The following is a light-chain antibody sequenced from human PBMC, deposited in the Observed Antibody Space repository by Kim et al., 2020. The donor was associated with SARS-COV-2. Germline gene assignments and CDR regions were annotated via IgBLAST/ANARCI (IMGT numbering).Light chain of an antibody. J-gene: IGKJ4*01. CDR3: QQFGGSPPIS. CDR2: GAS. CDR1: ESISSSY. Sequence: ETVLTQSPGTLFLSPGERATISCRASESISSSYLAWYQQSLGQAPRLLIYGASNRATGIPDRFSGSGSGTDFTLTISRLEPEDFAVYYCQQFGGSPPISFGGGTKVDIK. V-gene: IGKV3-20*01.